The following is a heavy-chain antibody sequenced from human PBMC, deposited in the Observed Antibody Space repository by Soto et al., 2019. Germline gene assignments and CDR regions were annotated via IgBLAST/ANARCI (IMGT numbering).Heavy chain of an antibody. V-gene: IGHV1-69*13. CDR1: GGTFSSYA. D-gene: IGHD3-22*01. J-gene: IGHJ3*02. CDR2: IIPIFGTA. Sequence: SVKVSCKASGGTFSSYAISWVRQAPGQGLEWMGGIIPIFGTANYAQKFQGRVTITADESTSTAYMELSSLRSEDTAVYYCARPNYYASSGSPYDAFDIWGQGTMVTVSS. CDR3: ARPNYYASSGSPYDAFDI.